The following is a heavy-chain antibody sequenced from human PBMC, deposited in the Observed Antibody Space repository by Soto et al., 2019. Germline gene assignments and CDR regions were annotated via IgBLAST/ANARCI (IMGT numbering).Heavy chain of an antibody. V-gene: IGHV4-59*01. CDR2: IYYSGST. D-gene: IGHD5-18*01. CDR1: GGSISSYY. Sequence: PSETLSLTCTVSGGSISSYYWSWIRQPPGKGLEWIGYIYYSGSTNYNPSLKSRVTISVDTSKNQFSLKLNSVTAADTAVYYRARGGYSYGYYYYGMDVWGQGTTVTVSS. CDR3: ARGGYSYGYYYYGMDV. J-gene: IGHJ6*02.